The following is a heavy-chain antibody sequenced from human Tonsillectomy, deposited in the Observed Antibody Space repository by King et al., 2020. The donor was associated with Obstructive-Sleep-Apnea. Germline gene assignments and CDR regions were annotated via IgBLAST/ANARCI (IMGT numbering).Heavy chain of an antibody. J-gene: IGHJ6*02. CDR3: AKDFYSEGWFGEFSYGMDV. CDR1: GFTFSTYG. D-gene: IGHD3-10*01. CDR2: IRYDGSNK. V-gene: IGHV3-30*02. Sequence: VQLVESGGGVVQPGGSLRLSCAASGFTFSTYGMHWVRQAPGKGLEWVAFIRYDGSNKYYADSVKGRFTISRDNSKNTLYLQMNSLRAEDTAVYYCAKDFYSEGWFGEFSYGMDVGGQGTTVTVSS.